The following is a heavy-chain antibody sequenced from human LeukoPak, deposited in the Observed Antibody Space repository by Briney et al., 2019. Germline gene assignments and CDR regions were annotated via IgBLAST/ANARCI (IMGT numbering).Heavy chain of an antibody. V-gene: IGHV3-23*01. CDR2: ISGSGGTT. Sequence: GGPLRLLCAASVFTFSIYAMSWVRRSTGRAVEGVSSISGSGGTTYYADSVKGRFSISRDNSKNTLYLQMNSLRAEDTAVYYCAKDQPARTMVRGVNVDYWGQGTLVTVSS. CDR1: VFTFSIYA. CDR3: AKDQPARTMVRGVNVDY. D-gene: IGHD3-10*01. J-gene: IGHJ4*02.